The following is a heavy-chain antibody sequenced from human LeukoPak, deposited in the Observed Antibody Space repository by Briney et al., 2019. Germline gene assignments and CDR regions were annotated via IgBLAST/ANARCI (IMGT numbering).Heavy chain of an antibody. V-gene: IGHV4-34*01. J-gene: IGHJ4*02. D-gene: IGHD5-12*01. CDR2: INHSGST. Sequence: SETLSLTCAVYGGSFSGYYWSWIRQPPGKGLEWIGEINHSGSTNYNPSLKSRVTISVDTSKNQFPLKLSSVTAADTAVYYCARVARRGYSGYENDYWGQGTLVTVSS. CDR3: ARVARRGYSGYENDY. CDR1: GGSFSGYY.